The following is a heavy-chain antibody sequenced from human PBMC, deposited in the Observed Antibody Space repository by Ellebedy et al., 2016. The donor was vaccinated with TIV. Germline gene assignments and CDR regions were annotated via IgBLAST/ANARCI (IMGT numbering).Heavy chain of an antibody. Sequence: AASVKVSCKASGGTFSSYAISWVRQAPGQGLEWMGGIIPIFGTANYAQKFQGRVTITADESTSTAYMELSSLRSEDTAVYYCARRRGGYSGYDNWFDPWGQGTLVTVSS. J-gene: IGHJ5*02. CDR3: ARRRGGYSGYDNWFDP. D-gene: IGHD5-12*01. CDR1: GGTFSSYA. V-gene: IGHV1-69*13. CDR2: IIPIFGTA.